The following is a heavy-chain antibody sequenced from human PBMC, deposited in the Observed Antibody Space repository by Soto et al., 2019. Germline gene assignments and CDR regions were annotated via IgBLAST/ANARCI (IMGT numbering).Heavy chain of an antibody. CDR3: VKDDGGYPSTAPH. J-gene: IGHJ4*02. CDR1: GITISNYP. V-gene: IGHV3-23*04. CDR2: ISGSGDTT. D-gene: IGHD4-17*01. Sequence: EVRLVESGGGLVQPRGSLRLSCAASGITISNYPMSWVRQAPGKGLDWVSGISGSGDTTYYADSAKGRFTISKDISKNSLFLQLDSLRVEDSALYFCVKDDGGYPSTAPHWGQGTLVTVSP.